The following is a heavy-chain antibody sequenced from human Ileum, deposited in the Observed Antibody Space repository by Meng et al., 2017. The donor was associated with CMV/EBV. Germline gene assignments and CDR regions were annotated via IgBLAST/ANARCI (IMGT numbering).Heavy chain of an antibody. J-gene: IGHJ4*02. CDR1: GYSFITYG. CDR3: TRDGLHERYFDY. V-gene: IGHV7-4-1*02. Sequence: QVQLAQSRSELKEPGASVKVSCKTSGYSFITYGINWVREAPGQRLEWMGWINTSAAYPTYAQDFTGRFVFSLDTSVSTAYLQISSLRAEDTAVYYCTRDGLHERYFDYWGQGTLVTVSS. CDR2: INTSAAYP.